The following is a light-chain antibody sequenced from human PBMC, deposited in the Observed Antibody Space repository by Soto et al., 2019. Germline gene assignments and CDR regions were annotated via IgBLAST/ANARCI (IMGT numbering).Light chain of an antibody. CDR3: KQYCSSRWT. CDR1: QSVSSSY. CDR2: GAS. J-gene: IGKJ1*01. V-gene: IGKV3-20*01. Sequence: EIVLTQSPGTLSLSPGGRATLSCMASQSVSSSYLAWYQQKPGQAPRLVIYGASSRATGIPDRFSGSGSGTDLTLTTSRLEPEDFAVYYCKQYCSSRWTFGHGTKVDIX.